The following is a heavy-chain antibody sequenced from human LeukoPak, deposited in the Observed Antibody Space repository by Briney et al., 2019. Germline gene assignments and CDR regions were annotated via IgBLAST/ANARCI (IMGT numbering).Heavy chain of an antibody. CDR1: GGSISSGGYS. Sequence: SETLSLTCTVSGGSISSGGYSWSWIRQHPGKGLEGIGYIYYSGSTYYNPSLKSRVTISVDTSKNQFSLKLSSVNAAATAVYYCARMYDSSGYFDYWGQGTLVTVSS. V-gene: IGHV4-31*03. J-gene: IGHJ4*02. CDR2: IYYSGST. D-gene: IGHD3-22*01. CDR3: ARMYDSSGYFDY.